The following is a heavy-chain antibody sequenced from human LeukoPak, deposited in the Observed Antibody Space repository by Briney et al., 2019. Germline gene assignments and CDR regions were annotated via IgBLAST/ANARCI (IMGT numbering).Heavy chain of an antibody. CDR3: AREPHDSSGLAFDI. D-gene: IGHD3-22*01. Sequence: PSETLSLTCTVSGGSISSYYWSWIRQPPGKGLEWIGYIYYSGSTNYNPSLKSRVTISVDTSKNQFSLKLSSVTAADTAVYYCAREPHDSSGLAFDIWGQGTMVTVSS. J-gene: IGHJ3*02. CDR2: IYYSGST. V-gene: IGHV4-59*01. CDR1: GGSISSYY.